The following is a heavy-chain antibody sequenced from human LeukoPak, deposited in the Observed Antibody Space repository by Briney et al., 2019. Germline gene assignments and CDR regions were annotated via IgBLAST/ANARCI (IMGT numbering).Heavy chain of an antibody. CDR3: ATDTIAAHAFDI. CDR1: GYTLTELS. D-gene: IGHD3-9*01. Sequence: ASVKVSCKVSGYTLTELSMHWVRQAPGKGLEWMGGFDLEDGETIYAQKFQGRVTMTEDTSTDTAYMELSSLRSEDTAVYYCATDTIAAHAFDIWGQGTMVTVSS. J-gene: IGHJ3*02. CDR2: FDLEDGET. V-gene: IGHV1-24*01.